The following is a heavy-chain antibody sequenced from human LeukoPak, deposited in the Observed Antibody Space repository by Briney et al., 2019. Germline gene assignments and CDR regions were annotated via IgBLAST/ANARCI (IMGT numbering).Heavy chain of an antibody. J-gene: IGHJ3*02. CDR2: IYYSGST. V-gene: IGHV4-59*01. Sequence: TSETLSLTCTVSGGSISSYYWSWIRQPPGKGLEWIGYIYYSGSTNYNPSLKSRVTISVDTSENQFSLKLSSVTAADTAVYHCARGSKAARNDAFDIWGQGTMVTVSS. CDR3: ARGSKAARNDAFDI. D-gene: IGHD6-6*01. CDR1: GGSISSYY.